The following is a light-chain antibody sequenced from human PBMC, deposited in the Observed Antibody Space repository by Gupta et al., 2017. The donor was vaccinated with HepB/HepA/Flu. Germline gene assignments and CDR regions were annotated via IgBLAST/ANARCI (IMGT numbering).Light chain of an antibody. J-gene: IGLJ2*01. CDR1: SSNIGSNF. CDR2: RNN. CDR3: AAWDASLSGVV. V-gene: IGLV1-47*01. Sequence: QSVLTQPPAASGSPGQRVTISCSGSSSNIGSNFVYWYQPLPGTAPKLLMYRNNQRPSGVPDRFSGSKSGTSASLAISGLRAEDEAGYYCAAWDASLSGVVFGGGTKLTVL.